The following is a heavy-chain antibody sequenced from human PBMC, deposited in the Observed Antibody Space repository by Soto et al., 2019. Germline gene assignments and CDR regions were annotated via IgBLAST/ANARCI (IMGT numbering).Heavy chain of an antibody. CDR1: GGSISSGGYY. D-gene: IGHD3-3*01. Sequence: LSLTCTVSGGSISSGGYYWSWIRQHPGKGLEWIGYIYYSGSTYYNPSLKSRVTISVDTSKNQFSLKLSSVTAADTAVYYCARGPTYDFWSGYYYYGMDVWGQGTTVTVSS. V-gene: IGHV4-31*03. CDR3: ARGPTYDFWSGYYYYGMDV. J-gene: IGHJ6*02. CDR2: IYYSGST.